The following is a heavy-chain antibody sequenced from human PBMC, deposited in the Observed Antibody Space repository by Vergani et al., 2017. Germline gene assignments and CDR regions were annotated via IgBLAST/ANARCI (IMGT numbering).Heavy chain of an antibody. J-gene: IGHJ4*02. CDR1: GITFWKFG. Sequence: EVDLVESGGGLAQPGGSLRLSCEASGITFWKFGMHWVRQGPGKGLEWVSVIYSGGSTYYADSVKGRFIISRDNSKNTLYLQMNSLRAEDTAVYYCARRMSAAVHSLDYWGQGTLVTVSS. CDR3: ARRMSAAVHSLDY. D-gene: IGHD6-25*01. V-gene: IGHV3-66*04. CDR2: IYSGGST.